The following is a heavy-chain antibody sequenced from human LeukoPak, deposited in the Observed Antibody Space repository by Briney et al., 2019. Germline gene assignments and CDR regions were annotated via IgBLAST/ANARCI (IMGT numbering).Heavy chain of an antibody. D-gene: IGHD2-15*01. CDR2: ISGSGGST. J-gene: IGHJ4*02. CDR3: ARGGDLGSCSGGTCYSVDY. CDR1: GFTFSSYA. V-gene: IGHV3-23*01. Sequence: GGSLRLSCAASGFTFSSYAMSWVRQAPGKGLEWVSAISGSGGSTYYADSVKGLFTISRDNSKKTLYLQVNSLKPEDTAVYYCARGGDLGSCSGGTCYSVDYWGQGTVVTVSS.